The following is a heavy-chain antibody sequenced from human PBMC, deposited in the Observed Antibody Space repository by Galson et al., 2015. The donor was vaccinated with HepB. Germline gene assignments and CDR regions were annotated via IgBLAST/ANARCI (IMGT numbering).Heavy chain of an antibody. Sequence: SLRLSCAASGFTFSSYAMSWVRQAPGKGLEWVSAISGSGGSTYYADSVKGRSTISRDNSKNTLYLQMNSLRAEDTAVYYCATEIVVVPAAMRGVDYWGQGTLVTVSS. D-gene: IGHD2-2*01. J-gene: IGHJ4*02. CDR1: GFTFSSYA. CDR3: ATEIVVVPAAMRGVDY. CDR2: ISGSGGST. V-gene: IGHV3-23*01.